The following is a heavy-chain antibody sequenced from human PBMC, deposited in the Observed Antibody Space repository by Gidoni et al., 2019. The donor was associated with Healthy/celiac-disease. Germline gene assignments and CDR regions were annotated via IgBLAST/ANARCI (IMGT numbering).Heavy chain of an antibody. D-gene: IGHD3-10*01. CDR3: ARDYYGSGSIPYYYYYGMDV. CDR1: GFTFSSYS. CDR2: ISSSSSTI. Sequence: EVQLVESGGGLVQPGGSLRLSCAASGFTFSSYSMNWVRQAPGKRLEWVSYISSSSSTIYYADSVKGRFTISRDNAKNSLYLQMNSLRAEDTAVYYCARDYYGSGSIPYYYYYGMDVWGQGTTVTVSS. V-gene: IGHV3-48*04. J-gene: IGHJ6*02.